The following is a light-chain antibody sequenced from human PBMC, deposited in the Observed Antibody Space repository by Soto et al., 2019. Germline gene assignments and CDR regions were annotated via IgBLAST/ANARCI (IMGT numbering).Light chain of an antibody. CDR2: GAS. CDR1: QRVSSGY. V-gene: IGKV3-20*01. Sequence: PVQRATLSCRASQRVSSGYLAWYQQKPGQAPTLLIYGASNRATDIPDRFSGRGSGTDFTLTISRLEPEDFAVYYCQQYGSSPPSSTFGQGTRLEIK. CDR3: QQYGSSPPSST. J-gene: IGKJ5*01.